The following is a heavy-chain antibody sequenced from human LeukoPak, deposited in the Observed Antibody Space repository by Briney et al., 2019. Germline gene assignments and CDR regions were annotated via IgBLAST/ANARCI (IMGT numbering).Heavy chain of an antibody. V-gene: IGHV3-7*05. CDR1: GFTFSSHW. J-gene: IGHJ4*02. Sequence: GGSLRLSCVASGFTFSSHWMTWVRQAPGKGLEWVANIKQGASEKHYVDSVKGRFTISRDDAKNSLYLQMSSLRAEDTAVHYCAREGQGYGGKDYWGQGTRVTVSS. D-gene: IGHD1-26*01. CDR3: AREGQGYGGKDY. CDR2: IKQGASEK.